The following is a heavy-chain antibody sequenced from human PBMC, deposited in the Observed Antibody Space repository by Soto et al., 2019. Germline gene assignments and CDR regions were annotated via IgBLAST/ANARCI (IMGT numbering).Heavy chain of an antibody. CDR3: AREGGIAAAGNYYYYGMDV. Sequence: GSLRLSCAASGFTFSSYDMHWVRQATGKGLEWVSAIGTAGDTYYPGSVKGRFTISRENAKNSLYLQMNSLRAEDTAVYYCAREGGIAAAGNYYYYGMDVWGQGTTVTVSS. D-gene: IGHD6-13*01. CDR2: IGTAGDT. J-gene: IGHJ6*02. CDR1: GFTFSSYD. V-gene: IGHV3-13*01.